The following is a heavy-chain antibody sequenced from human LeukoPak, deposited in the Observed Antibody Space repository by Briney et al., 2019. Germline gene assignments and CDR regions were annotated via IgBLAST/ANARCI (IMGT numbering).Heavy chain of an antibody. J-gene: IGHJ5*02. Sequence: SETLSLTCTVSGGSISSYYRSWIRQPPGKGLEWIGYIYYSGSTNYNPSLKSRVTMSVDTSKNQFSLKLSSVTAADTAVYYCARDKKSWDSPNWFDPWGQGTLVTVSS. CDR3: ARDKKSWDSPNWFDP. CDR2: IYYSGST. V-gene: IGHV4-59*12. CDR1: GGSISSYY. D-gene: IGHD1-26*01.